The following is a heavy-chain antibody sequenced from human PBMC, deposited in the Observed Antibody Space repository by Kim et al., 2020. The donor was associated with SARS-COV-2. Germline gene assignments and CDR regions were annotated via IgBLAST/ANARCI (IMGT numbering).Heavy chain of an antibody. CDR1: GGSISSYY. D-gene: IGHD3-22*01. CDR2: IYYSGST. J-gene: IGHJ1*01. Sequence: SETLSLTCTVSGGSISSYYWSWIRQPPGKGLEWIGYIYYSGSTNYNPSLKSRVTISVDTSKNQFSLKLSSVTAADTAVYYCARGHYYDSSGYSSAEYFQHWGQGTLVTVSS. V-gene: IGHV4-59*01. CDR3: ARGHYYDSSGYSSAEYFQH.